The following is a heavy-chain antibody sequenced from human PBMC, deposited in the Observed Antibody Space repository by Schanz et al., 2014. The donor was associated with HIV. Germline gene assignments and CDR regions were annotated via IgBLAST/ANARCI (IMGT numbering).Heavy chain of an antibody. Sequence: QVQLVLSGAEVKRPGASVKVSCKASGYTFTSYVITWVRQAPGQGLEWMGWINTRTGDTIYAERLQGRVTLTRDTSINTAYMTLSRLGSDDTAVYFCAKGLQKFDWRSPFDYWGQGTLLTVSS. D-gene: IGHD3-9*01. V-gene: IGHV1-2*02. CDR3: AKGLQKFDWRSPFDY. CDR2: INTRTGDT. J-gene: IGHJ4*02. CDR1: GYTFTSYV.